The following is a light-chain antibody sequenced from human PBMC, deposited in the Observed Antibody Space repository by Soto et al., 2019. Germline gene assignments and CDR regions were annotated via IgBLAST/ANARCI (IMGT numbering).Light chain of an antibody. J-gene: IGKJ3*01. Sequence: EIVLTQSPGTLSLSPGERATLSCRASQSVSSSYLAWYQQKPGQAPRLLIYGAYSRATGIPDRFSGSGYGTDFTLTISRLEPEDFVVYYCQHFGSSPLFTFGPGTKVDVK. CDR1: QSVSSSY. V-gene: IGKV3-20*01. CDR2: GAY. CDR3: QHFGSSPLFT.